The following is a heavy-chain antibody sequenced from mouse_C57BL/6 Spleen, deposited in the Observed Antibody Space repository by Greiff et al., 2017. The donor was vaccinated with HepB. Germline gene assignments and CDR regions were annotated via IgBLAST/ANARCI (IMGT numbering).Heavy chain of an antibody. CDR2: IDPEDGDT. V-gene: IGHV14-1*01. CDR3: TTKTTTVVATNFDY. Sequence: VQLKQSGAELVRPGASVKLSCTASGFNIKDYYMHWVKQRPEQGLEWIGRIDPEDGDTEYAPKFQGKATMTADTSSNTAYLQLSSLTSEDTAVYYCTTKTTTVVATNFDYWGQGTTLTVSS. CDR1: GFNIKDYY. J-gene: IGHJ2*01. D-gene: IGHD1-1*01.